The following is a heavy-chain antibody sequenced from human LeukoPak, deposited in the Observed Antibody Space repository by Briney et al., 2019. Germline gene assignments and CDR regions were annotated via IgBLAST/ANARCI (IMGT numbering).Heavy chain of an antibody. CDR3: AKAGTTVVGDY. CDR2: ISYDGSNK. Sequence: GGSLRLSCAASGFTFSSYGMHWVRQAPGKGLEWVAVISYDGSNKYYADSVKGRFTISRDNSKNTLYLQMNSLRAEDTAVYYCAKAGTTVVGDYWGQGTLVTVSS. J-gene: IGHJ4*02. D-gene: IGHD4-23*01. CDR1: GFTFSSYG. V-gene: IGHV3-30*18.